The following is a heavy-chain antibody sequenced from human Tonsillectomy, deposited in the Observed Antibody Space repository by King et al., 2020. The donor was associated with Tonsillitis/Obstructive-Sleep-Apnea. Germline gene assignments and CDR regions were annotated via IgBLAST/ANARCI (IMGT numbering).Heavy chain of an antibody. Sequence: QLVESGGGLVQPGGSLRLSCAASGFTFSTYDMHWVRQATGKGLEWVSVIGTAGNTYYPGSVKGRFTISRENAKNSLYLQMNSLRAGDTAMYYCARAISSDLDLWGRGTLVTVSS. CDR2: IGTAGNT. V-gene: IGHV3-13*01. J-gene: IGHJ2*01. CDR3: ARAISSDLDL. D-gene: IGHD3-3*01. CDR1: GFTFSTYD.